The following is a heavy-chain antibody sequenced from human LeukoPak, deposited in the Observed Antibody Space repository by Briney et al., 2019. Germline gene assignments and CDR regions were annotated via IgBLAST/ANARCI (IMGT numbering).Heavy chain of an antibody. CDR3: ARDRKYYYGSSGYSTFDY. CDR2: ISAYDGNT. J-gene: IGHJ4*02. V-gene: IGHV1-18*01. D-gene: IGHD3-22*01. CDR1: GYTFTSYG. Sequence: ASVKVSCKASGYTFTSYGISWVRQAPGQGLEWMGWISAYDGNTNYAQKLQGRVTMTTDTSTNTAYMELRSLRSDDTAVYYCARDRKYYYGSSGYSTFDYWGQGTLVTVSS.